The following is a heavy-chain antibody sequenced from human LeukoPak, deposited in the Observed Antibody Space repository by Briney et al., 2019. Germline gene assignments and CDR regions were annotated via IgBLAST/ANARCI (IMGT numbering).Heavy chain of an antibody. CDR1: GFTFSSYA. CDR2: ISGSGGST. CDR3: ATPKETYDSSGYCD. D-gene: IGHD3-22*01. V-gene: IGHV3-23*01. J-gene: IGHJ4*02. Sequence: HPGGSLRLSCAASGFTFSSYAMGWVRQAPGKGLEWVSAISGSGGSTYYADSVKGRFTISRDNSKNTLYLQMNSLRAEDTAVYYCATPKETYDSSGYCDWGQGTLVTVST.